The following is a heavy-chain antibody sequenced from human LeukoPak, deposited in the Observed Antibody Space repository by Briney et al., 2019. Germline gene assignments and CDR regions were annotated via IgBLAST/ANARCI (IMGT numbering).Heavy chain of an antibody. CDR3: AREYSSSSGRRAFDI. Sequence: KSSETLSLTCTVSGGSISSSSNYWGWIRQPPGKGLEWIGYIYYSGSTNYNPSLKSRLTISIDTSENQFSLKLSSVTAADTAVYYCAREYSSSSGRRAFDIWGQGTMVTVSS. CDR2: IYYSGST. V-gene: IGHV4-61*05. CDR1: GGSISSSSNY. J-gene: IGHJ3*02. D-gene: IGHD6-6*01.